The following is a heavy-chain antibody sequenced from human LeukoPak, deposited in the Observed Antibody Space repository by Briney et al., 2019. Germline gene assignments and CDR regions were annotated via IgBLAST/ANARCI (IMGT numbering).Heavy chain of an antibody. CDR2: INHSGST. D-gene: IGHD6-19*01. CDR1: GGSFSGYY. V-gene: IGHV4-34*01. CDR3: ARESGWYQDY. Sequence: SETLSLTCAVYGGSFSGYYWSWIRQPPGKGLEWIGEINHSGSTNYNPSLKSRVTISVDTSKNQFSLKLSSVTAADTAVYYCARESGWYQDYWGQGTLVTVSS. J-gene: IGHJ4*02.